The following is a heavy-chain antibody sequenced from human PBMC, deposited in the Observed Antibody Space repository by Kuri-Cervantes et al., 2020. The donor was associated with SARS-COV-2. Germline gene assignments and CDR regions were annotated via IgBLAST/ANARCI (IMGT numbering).Heavy chain of an antibody. D-gene: IGHD2-2*02. CDR3: ARDYCGGTSCYTLHHTPVAAFDI. Sequence: GGSLRLSCVASGFDFNKFVINWVRQAPGKGLEWVSSISAYSHYIHYAASVEGRFTLSRDNAKESVFLEMNDLRADDSARYYCARDYCGGTSCYTLHHTPVAAFDIWGRGTVVTVSS. CDR1: GFDFNKFV. V-gene: IGHV3-21*01. CDR2: ISAYSHYI. J-gene: IGHJ3*02.